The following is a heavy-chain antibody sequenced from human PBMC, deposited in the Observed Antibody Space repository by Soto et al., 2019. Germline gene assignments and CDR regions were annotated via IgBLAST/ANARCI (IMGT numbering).Heavy chain of an antibody. CDR2: IRSKANSYAT. CDR1: GFTFSGSA. D-gene: IGHD6-6*01. V-gene: IGHV3-73*01. CDR3: TRPSSSSHY. J-gene: IGHJ4*02. Sequence: EVQLVESGGGLVQPGGSLKLSCAASGFTFSGSAMHWVRQASGKGLEWVGRIRSKANSYATAYAASVKGRFTISRDDSKNTAYLQMNSLKTEDTAVYYCTRPSSSSHYWGQGTLVTVSS.